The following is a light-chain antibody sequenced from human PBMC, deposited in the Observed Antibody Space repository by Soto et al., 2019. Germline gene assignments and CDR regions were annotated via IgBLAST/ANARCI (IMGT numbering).Light chain of an antibody. CDR1: QSLLYSSNNKNY. CDR2: WAS. CDR3: QEYYDTPYT. V-gene: IGKV4-1*01. J-gene: IGKJ3*01. Sequence: DIVMTQSPDSLAVSLGERATINCKSRQSLLYSSNNKNYLAWYQQKPGQPPKLLIYWASTRESGVPDRFSGSGSGTDFTLTISSLQAEDVAVYYCQEYYDTPYTFGPGTKVDIQ.